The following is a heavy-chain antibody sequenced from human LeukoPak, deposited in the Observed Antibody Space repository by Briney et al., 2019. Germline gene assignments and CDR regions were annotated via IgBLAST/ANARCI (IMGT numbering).Heavy chain of an antibody. J-gene: IGHJ6*02. Sequence: GGSLRLSCAASGFTFSSYGMHWVRQAPGKGLEWVSYISSSSSTIYYADSVKGRFTISRDNAKNSLYLQMNSLRAEDTAVYYCARVTYYCSSTSCYSLDYYYGMDVWGQGTTVTVSS. D-gene: IGHD2-2*02. CDR2: ISSSSSTI. V-gene: IGHV3-48*01. CDR1: GFTFSSYG. CDR3: ARVTYYCSSTSCYSLDYYYGMDV.